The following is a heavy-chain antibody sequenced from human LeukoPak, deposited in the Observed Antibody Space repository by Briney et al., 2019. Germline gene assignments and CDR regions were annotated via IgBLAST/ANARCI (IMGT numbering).Heavy chain of an antibody. J-gene: IGHJ6*03. CDR3: ARVSPGAAAHYYYYYYMDV. CDR1: GDTLTELS. Sequence: ASVKVSCKVSGDTLTELSMHWVRQAPGKGLEWMGGFDPKEGERVYAQNFQGRFTMTEDTSSGTAYMELNSLRSDDTAVYYCARVSPGAAAHYYYYYYMDVWGKGTTVTVSS. CDR2: FDPKEGER. V-gene: IGHV1-24*01. D-gene: IGHD6-6*01.